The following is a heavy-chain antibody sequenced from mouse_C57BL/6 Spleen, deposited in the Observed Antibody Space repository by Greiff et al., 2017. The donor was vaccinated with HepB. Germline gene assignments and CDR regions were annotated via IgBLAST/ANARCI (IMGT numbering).Heavy chain of an antibody. V-gene: IGHV5-6*02. CDR1: GFTFSSYG. D-gene: IGHD2-14*01. CDR2: ISSGGSYT. Sequence: DVMLVESGGDLVKPGGSLKLSCAASGFTFSSYGMSWVRQTPDKRLEWVATISSGGSYTYYPDSVKGRFTISRDNAKNTLYLQMSSLKSEDTAMYYCARHGTTGGYFDYWGQGTTLTVSS. J-gene: IGHJ2*01. CDR3: ARHGTTGGYFDY.